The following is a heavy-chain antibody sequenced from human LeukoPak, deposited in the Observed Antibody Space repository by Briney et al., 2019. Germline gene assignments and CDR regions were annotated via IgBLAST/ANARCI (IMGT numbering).Heavy chain of an antibody. D-gene: IGHD5-18*01. J-gene: IGHJ4*02. CDR1: GYTFSDYY. Sequence: ASVKVSCKTSGYTFSDYYIHWIRQAPGQGLEWIGWISAYNGNTNYAQKLQGRVTMTTDTSTSTAYMELRSLRSDDTAVYYCARYDSYGYYFDYWGQGTLVTVSS. CDR3: ARYDSYGYYFDY. V-gene: IGHV1-18*04. CDR2: ISAYNGNT.